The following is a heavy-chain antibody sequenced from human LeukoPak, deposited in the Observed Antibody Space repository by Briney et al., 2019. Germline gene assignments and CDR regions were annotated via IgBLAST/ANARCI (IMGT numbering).Heavy chain of an antibody. CDR2: ISGSGGST. V-gene: IGHV3-23*01. D-gene: IGHD2-21*02. CDR1: GFTFSSYA. CDR3: AKDSFPVVVTAVLDY. Sequence: GGSLRLSCAASGFTFSSYAMSWVRQAPGKGLEWGSAISGSGGSTYYADSVKGRFTISRDNSKNTLYLQMNSLRAEDTAVYYCAKDSFPVVVTAVLDYWGQGTLVTVSS. J-gene: IGHJ4*02.